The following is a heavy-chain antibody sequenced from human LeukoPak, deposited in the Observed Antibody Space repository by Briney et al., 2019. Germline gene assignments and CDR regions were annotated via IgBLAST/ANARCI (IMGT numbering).Heavy chain of an antibody. V-gene: IGHV3-30*02. CDR2: IRYAGSDR. CDR3: AKDEGTRTSYGLDY. J-gene: IGHJ4*02. CDR1: GFTFSNAW. D-gene: IGHD3-16*01. Sequence: GGSLRLSCAASGFTFSNAWMSWVRQAPGKGLEWVSFIRYAGSDRYYSDSVKGRFTISRDDSQNTLYLYMNSLRADDTGVYYCAKDEGTRTSYGLDYLGQGTLVTVSS.